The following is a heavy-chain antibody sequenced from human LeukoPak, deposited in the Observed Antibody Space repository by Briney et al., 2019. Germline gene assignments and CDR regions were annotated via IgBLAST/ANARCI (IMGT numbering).Heavy chain of an antibody. CDR1: GFTFSSYS. Sequence: GGSLRLSCAAFGFTFSSYSMNWVRLAPGKGLEWVSSISSSSSYIYYADSVKGRFTISRDNAKNSLYLQMNSLRAEDTAVYYCARDFHNSNALRDNWFDPWGQGTLVTVSS. CDR3: ARDFHNSNALRDNWFDP. D-gene: IGHD4-11*01. J-gene: IGHJ5*02. V-gene: IGHV3-21*01. CDR2: ISSSSSYI.